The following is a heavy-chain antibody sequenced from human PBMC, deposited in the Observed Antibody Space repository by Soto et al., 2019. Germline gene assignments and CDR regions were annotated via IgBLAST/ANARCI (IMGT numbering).Heavy chain of an antibody. D-gene: IGHD2-15*01. V-gene: IGHV3-23*01. CDR3: AKAGGDCSGGTCYSGQGDC. CDR2: ITGSGGST. Sequence: EVQLLESGGGLVQPGGSLRLSCTASGFTFSTYAMNWVRQAPGKWLEWVSGITGSGGSTYYADSVKGRFTISRDNFKNTLDLQMNSLRAEDTAVYYCAKAGGDCSGGTCYSGQGDCWGQGTLVTVSS. CDR1: GFTFSTYA. J-gene: IGHJ4*02.